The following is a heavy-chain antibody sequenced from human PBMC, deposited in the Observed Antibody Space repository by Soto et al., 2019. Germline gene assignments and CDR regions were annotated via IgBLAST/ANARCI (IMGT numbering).Heavy chain of an antibody. CDR1: GGASGSYF. V-gene: IGHV4-59*01. Sequence: QVRLQESGPQLVKPSATLSLTCTVSGGASGSYFWSWSRHPPGKGLEWIGNIHSSGKSNYNPSFKSRVSMSIDPSKNRFSVRLTSVTAADTAVYYCARDDPFDPWGQGMLVTVSS. J-gene: IGHJ5*02. CDR2: IHSSGKS. CDR3: ARDDPFDP.